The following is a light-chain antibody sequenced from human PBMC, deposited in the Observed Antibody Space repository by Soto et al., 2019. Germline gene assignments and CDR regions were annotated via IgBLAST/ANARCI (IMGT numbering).Light chain of an antibody. V-gene: IGKV3-15*01. CDR2: GAS. J-gene: IGKJ2*01. CDR1: HSVSGS. Sequence: DILMTQSPATLSVSPGERSTLSCRASHSVSGSLAWYQQKPGQAPRLLIYGASTRATGIPARFSGSGSGTEFTLTISNLQSEDFAVYYCQQYDKWPQFTFGQGTKVDIK. CDR3: QQYDKWPQFT.